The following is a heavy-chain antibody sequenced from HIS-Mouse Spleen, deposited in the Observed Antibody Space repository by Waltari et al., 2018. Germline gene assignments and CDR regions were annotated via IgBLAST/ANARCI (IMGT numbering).Heavy chain of an antibody. CDR2: IDYSGST. J-gene: IGHJ4*02. CDR3: ARGGLLAATYYFDY. D-gene: IGHD2-15*01. V-gene: IGHV4-59*08. CDR1: GGSISSYY. Sequence: QVQLQESGPGLVKPSETLSLTCTVSGGSISSYYWSWIRQPPGKGLEWIGYIDYSGSTNNNPSLKSRVTRSVDTSKNQFSLKRGAVTAAATAVYYCARGGLLAATYYFDYWGQGTLVTVSS.